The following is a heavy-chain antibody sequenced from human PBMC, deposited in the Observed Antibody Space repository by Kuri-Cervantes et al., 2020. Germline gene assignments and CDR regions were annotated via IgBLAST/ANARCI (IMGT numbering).Heavy chain of an antibody. CDR1: GFTFDDYA. D-gene: IGHD3-22*01. V-gene: IGHV3-9*01. Sequence: SLKISCAASGFTFDDYAMHWVRQAPGKGLEWVSGISWNSGSIGYADSVEGRFTISRDNAKNSLYLQMNSLRAEDTALYYCAKDGTYYYDSSGYYFPQNWYFDLWGRGTLVTVSS. J-gene: IGHJ2*01. CDR3: AKDGTYYYDSSGYYFPQNWYFDL. CDR2: ISWNSGSI.